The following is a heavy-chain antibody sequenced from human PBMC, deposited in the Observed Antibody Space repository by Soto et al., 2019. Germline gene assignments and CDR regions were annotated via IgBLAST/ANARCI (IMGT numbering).Heavy chain of an antibody. Sequence: GGSLRLSCTASGFTFGDYAMSWFRQAPGKGLEWVGFIRSKAYGGTTEYAASVKGRFTISRDDSKSIAYLQMNSLKTEDTAVYYCTRGPAKFIAELGYWGQGTLVTVSS. J-gene: IGHJ4*02. D-gene: IGHD6-13*01. CDR3: TRGPAKFIAELGY. CDR2: IRSKAYGGTT. V-gene: IGHV3-49*03. CDR1: GFTFGDYA.